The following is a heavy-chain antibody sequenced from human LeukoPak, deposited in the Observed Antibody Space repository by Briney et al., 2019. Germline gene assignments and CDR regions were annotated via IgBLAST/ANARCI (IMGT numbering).Heavy chain of an antibody. Sequence: GGSLRLSCAASGFTFDDYAMHWVRQAPGKGLEWVANLKENGTEKMYVDSVKGRFTISRDNAKNSLYLQMNYLRAEDTAVYFCADPGSALWGQGTLVTVSS. CDR1: GFTFDDYA. CDR2: LKENGTEK. V-gene: IGHV3-7*01. J-gene: IGHJ4*02. CDR3: ADPGSAL.